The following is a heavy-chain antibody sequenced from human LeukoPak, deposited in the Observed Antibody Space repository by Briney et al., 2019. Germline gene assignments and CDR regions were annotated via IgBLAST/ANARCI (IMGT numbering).Heavy chain of an antibody. V-gene: IGHV3-21*01. CDR1: GFTFSSYS. J-gene: IGHJ3*02. Sequence: GGSLRLSCAASGFTFSSYSMNWVRQAPGKGLEWVSSISSSSSYIYYADSVKGRFTISRDNAKNSLYLQMNSLRAEDTAVYYCARVKRMDSSGWPWFYDAFDIWGQGTMVTVSS. D-gene: IGHD6-19*01. CDR3: ARVKRMDSSGWPWFYDAFDI. CDR2: ISSSSSYI.